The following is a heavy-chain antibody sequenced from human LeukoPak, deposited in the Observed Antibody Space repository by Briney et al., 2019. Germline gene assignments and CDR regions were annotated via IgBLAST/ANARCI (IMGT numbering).Heavy chain of an antibody. J-gene: IGHJ4*02. CDR3: ARVPSAVAGPYYFDY. Sequence: ASVKVSCKASGGTFSSYAISWVRQAPGRGLEWMGGIIPIFGTANYAQKFQGRVTITADESTSTAYMELSSLRSEDTAVYYCARVPSAVAGPYYFDYWGQGTLVTVSS. V-gene: IGHV1-69*13. D-gene: IGHD6-19*01. CDR1: GGTFSSYA. CDR2: IIPIFGTA.